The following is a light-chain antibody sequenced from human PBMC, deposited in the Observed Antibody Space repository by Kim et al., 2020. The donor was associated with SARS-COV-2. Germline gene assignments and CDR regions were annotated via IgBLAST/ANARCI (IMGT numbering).Light chain of an antibody. CDR2: DAS. J-gene: IGKJ2*01. V-gene: IGKV1-5*01. CDR3: QQYNSYSYT. Sequence: GDRVTITCRASQSISSWLAWYQQKPGKAHKILIYDASSLESGVPSRFSGSGSGTEFTLTISSLQPDDFATYYCQQYNSYSYTFGQGTKLEI. CDR1: QSISSW.